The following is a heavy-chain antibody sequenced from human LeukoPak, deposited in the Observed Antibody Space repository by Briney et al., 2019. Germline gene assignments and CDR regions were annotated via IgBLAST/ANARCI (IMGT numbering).Heavy chain of an antibody. Sequence: GGSLRLSCAASGFTFSSYGMHWVRQAPGKGLEWVAVIWYDGSNKYYADSVKGRFTISRDNSKNTLYLQMSSLRAEDTAVYYCARDHCSSTSCAYYYYAVDVWGQGTTVTVSS. D-gene: IGHD2-2*01. CDR3: ARDHCSSTSCAYYYYAVDV. V-gene: IGHV3-33*01. CDR1: GFTFSSYG. CDR2: IWYDGSNK. J-gene: IGHJ6*02.